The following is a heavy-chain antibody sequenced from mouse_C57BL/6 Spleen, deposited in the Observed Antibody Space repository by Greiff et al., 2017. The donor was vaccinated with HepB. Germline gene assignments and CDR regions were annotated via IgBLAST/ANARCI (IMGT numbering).Heavy chain of an antibody. Sequence: VQLQQSGAELVRPGASVKLSCTASGFNIKDDYMHWVKQRPEQGLEWIGWIDPENGDTEYASKFQGKATITADTSSNTAYLQLSSLTSEDTAVYYCTTIYYYGSRDYFDYWGQGTTLTVSS. J-gene: IGHJ2*01. CDR3: TTIYYYGSRDYFDY. CDR1: GFNIKDDY. CDR2: IDPENGDT. D-gene: IGHD1-1*01. V-gene: IGHV14-4*01.